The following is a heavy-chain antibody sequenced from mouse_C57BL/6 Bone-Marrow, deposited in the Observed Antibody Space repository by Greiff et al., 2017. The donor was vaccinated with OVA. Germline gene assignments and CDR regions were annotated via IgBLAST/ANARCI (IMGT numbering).Heavy chain of an antibody. V-gene: IGHV1-82*01. J-gene: IGHJ1*03. CDR2: IYPGDGDT. CDR1: GYAFSSSW. CDR3: AKGRIPNRSWYFDV. Sequence: VKLQESGPELVKPGASVKISCKASGYAFSSSWMHWVKQRPGKGLEWIGRIYPGDGDTNYNGKFTGKGTLTADKSSSTAYMQLSSRTSEDSAVEFYAKGRIPNRSWYFDVWGKGTTVTVSS. D-gene: IGHD6-1*01.